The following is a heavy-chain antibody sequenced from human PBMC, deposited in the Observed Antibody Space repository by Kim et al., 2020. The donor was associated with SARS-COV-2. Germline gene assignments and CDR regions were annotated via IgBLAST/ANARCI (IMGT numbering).Heavy chain of an antibody. D-gene: IGHD1-26*01. Sequence: GGSLRLSCAASGFTFSSYWMHWVRQVPGEGLVWVSRINSDGSTTSYADSVKGRFTISRDNAKNTLYLQMNSLRADDTAVYYRARRTLSGSYYYFDHWGQG. J-gene: IGHJ4*02. CDR2: INSDGSTT. CDR1: GFTFSSYW. CDR3: ARRTLSGSYYYFDH. V-gene: IGHV3-74*01.